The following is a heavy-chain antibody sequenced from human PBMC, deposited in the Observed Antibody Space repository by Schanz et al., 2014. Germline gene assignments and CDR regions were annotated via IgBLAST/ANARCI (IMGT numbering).Heavy chain of an antibody. V-gene: IGHV3-43*01. J-gene: IGHJ4*02. Sequence: EVQLVESGGVVVQPGGSLRLSCAGSGFTFDDYTMHWVRQPPGKGLEWVSLVTWDGGYTYYADSVKGRFTISRDNSKNSLYLQMDSLRSEDTALYYCAKNRAGDYESLLDSWGQGTLVTVSS. CDR2: VTWDGGYT. CDR1: GFTFDDYT. CDR3: AKNRAGDYESLLDS. D-gene: IGHD4-17*01.